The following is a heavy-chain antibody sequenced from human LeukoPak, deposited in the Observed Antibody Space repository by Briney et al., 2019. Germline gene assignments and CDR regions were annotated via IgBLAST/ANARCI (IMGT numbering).Heavy chain of an antibody. CDR2: ISDGGRT. J-gene: IGHJ4*02. CDR1: GDSITSRSNY. V-gene: IGHV4-39*02. Sequence: SETLSLTCTVSGDSITSRSNYWGWFRQPPGKGLEWIGLISDGGRTFYNPSLQSRVTRSLDSSKDHFGRRLKSVTDADTAHYYCARRRGYHFDYWGQGTLVTMSS. D-gene: IGHD3-10*01. CDR3: ARRRGYHFDY.